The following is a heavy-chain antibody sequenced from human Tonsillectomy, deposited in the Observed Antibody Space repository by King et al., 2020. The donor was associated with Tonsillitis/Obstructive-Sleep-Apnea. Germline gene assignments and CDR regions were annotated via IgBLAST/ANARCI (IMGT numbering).Heavy chain of an antibody. V-gene: IGHV3-15*01. CDR1: GFTFSNAW. CDR3: ATHEHDYGSPYYYYYMDV. Sequence: VQLVESGGGLVKPGGSLRLSCAASGFTFSNAWMSWVRQAPGKGLEWVGRIKSKTDGGTTDYAAPVKGRFTISRDDSKNTLYLQMNSLQTEDTAVYYCATHEHDYGSPYYYYYMDVWGKGTTVTVSS. J-gene: IGHJ6*03. D-gene: IGHD4-17*01. CDR2: IKSKTDGGTT.